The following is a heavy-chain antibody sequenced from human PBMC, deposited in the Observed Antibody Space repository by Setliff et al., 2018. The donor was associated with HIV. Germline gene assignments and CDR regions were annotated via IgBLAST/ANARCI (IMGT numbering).Heavy chain of an antibody. CDR3: TRDSALESFRPFSYGSSFGMGV. CDR2: ISGTSSYI. CDR1: GFTFSRYS. D-gene: IGHD5-18*01. V-gene: IGHV3-21*01. J-gene: IGHJ6*02. Sequence: GSLRLSCAASGFTFSRYSMNWVRQAPGKGLEWVSSISGTSSYIYYGDSLKGRFTVSRDNAKNSLFLQMNSLRAEDTAVYYCTRDSALESFRPFSYGSSFGMGVWGQGTTVTVSS.